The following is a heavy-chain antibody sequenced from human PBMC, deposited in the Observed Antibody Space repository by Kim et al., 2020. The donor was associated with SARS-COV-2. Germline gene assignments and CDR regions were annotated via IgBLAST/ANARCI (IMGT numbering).Heavy chain of an antibody. Sequence: GGSLRLSCAASGFTFSSYEMNWVRQAPGKGLEWVSYISSSGSTIYYADSVKGRFTISRDNAKNSLYLQMNSLRAEDTAVYYCAWGCSSTSCYPIGNAFEIWGQGTMVTVSS. CDR2: ISSSGSTI. J-gene: IGHJ3*02. D-gene: IGHD2-2*01. CDR1: GFTFSSYE. CDR3: AWGCSSTSCYPIGNAFEI. V-gene: IGHV3-48*03.